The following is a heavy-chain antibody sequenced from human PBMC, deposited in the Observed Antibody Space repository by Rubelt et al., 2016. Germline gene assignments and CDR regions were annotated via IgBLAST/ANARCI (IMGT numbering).Heavy chain of an antibody. CDR2: LHMDGSDT. J-gene: IGHJ4*02. CDR1: GFTFENYA. V-gene: IGHV3-74*02. CDR3: ARISRGY. Sequence: EVQLVESGGGVIQPGGSLRLSCAASGFTFENYAMHWVRQAPGKGLVWVSRLHMDGSDTSYADSVKGRFTISRDHAKKSLYLQMNSLRAEDTAVYYCARISRGYWGQGTLVTVSS.